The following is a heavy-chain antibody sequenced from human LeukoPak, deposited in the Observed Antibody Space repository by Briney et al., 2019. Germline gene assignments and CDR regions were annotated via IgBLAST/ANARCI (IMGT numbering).Heavy chain of an antibody. CDR3: ARAYYYGSGGTNWFDP. V-gene: IGHV1-3*01. Sequence: ASVKVSCKASGYAFTSYAMHWVRQAPGQRLEWMGWINAGNGNTKYSQKFQGRVTITRDTSASTAYMELSSLRSEDTAVYYCARAYYYGSGGTNWFDPWGQGTLVTVSS. CDR1: GYAFTSYA. J-gene: IGHJ5*02. D-gene: IGHD3-10*01. CDR2: INAGNGNT.